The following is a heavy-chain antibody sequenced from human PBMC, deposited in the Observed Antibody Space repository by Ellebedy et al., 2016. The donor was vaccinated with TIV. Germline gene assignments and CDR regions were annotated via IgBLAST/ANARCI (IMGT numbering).Heavy chain of an antibody. Sequence: GGSLRLXXAASGFTFSTYWMHWVRQAPGKGLVWVSRISSDGTTTIYADSVKGRFTISRDNAKNTLYLQMDTLRGEDTALYYCARDVYSRGVYWGQGTLVTISS. V-gene: IGHV3-74*01. D-gene: IGHD6-13*01. J-gene: IGHJ4*02. CDR1: GFTFSTYW. CDR3: ARDVYSRGVY. CDR2: ISSDGTTT.